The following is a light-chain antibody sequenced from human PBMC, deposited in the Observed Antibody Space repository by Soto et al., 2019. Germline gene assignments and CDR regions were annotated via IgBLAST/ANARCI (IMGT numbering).Light chain of an antibody. V-gene: IGLV2-14*01. Sequence: QSALTQPASVSGSPGQSITISCTGTSSDVGDYNYVSWYQQHPSKAPKLIIYEVTHRPSGVSSRFYGSRSGNTASLTISGLQAEDEADYYCKSRTTRNTLVFGGGTKLTVL. CDR1: SSDVGDYNY. CDR2: EVT. CDR3: KSRTTRNTLV. J-gene: IGLJ3*02.